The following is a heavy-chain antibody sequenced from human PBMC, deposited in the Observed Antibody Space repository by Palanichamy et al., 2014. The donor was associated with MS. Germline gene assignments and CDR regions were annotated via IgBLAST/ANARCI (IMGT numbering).Heavy chain of an antibody. CDR2: IIPIVGTA. V-gene: IGHV1-69*06. CDR1: GGTFSGYV. J-gene: IGHJ4*02. D-gene: IGHD1-26*01. CDR3: ARSGIVGATRVFDN. Sequence: QVQLVQSGAEVKKPGSSVKVSWKASGGTFSGYVINWVRQAPGQGLEWMGGIIPIVGTANYAQKFQGRVTITADKLTSTAYMELSSLRSEDTAVFYCARSGIVGATRVFDNWGQGTLVTVSS.